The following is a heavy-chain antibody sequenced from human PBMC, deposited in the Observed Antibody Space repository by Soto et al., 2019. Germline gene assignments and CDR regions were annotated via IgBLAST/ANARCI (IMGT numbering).Heavy chain of an antibody. D-gene: IGHD6-19*01. CDR1: GDSVSSNSAA. V-gene: IGHV6-1*01. J-gene: IGHJ6*02. CDR2: TYYRSKWYN. Sequence: TLSLTCAISGDSVSSNSAAWNWIRQSPSRGLEWLGRTYYRSKWYNDYAVSVKSRITINPDTSKNQFSLQLNSVTPEDTAVYYCEREDRSGWYRGMDVWGQGTTVTVSS. CDR3: EREDRSGWYRGMDV.